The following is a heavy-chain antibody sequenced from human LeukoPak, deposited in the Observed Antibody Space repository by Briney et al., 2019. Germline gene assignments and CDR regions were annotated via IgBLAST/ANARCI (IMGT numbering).Heavy chain of an antibody. CDR1: GGSISSSSYY. J-gene: IGHJ6*03. CDR2: IYYSGST. D-gene: IGHD6-6*01. CDR3: ARDFSSSSTVYYYYYMDV. V-gene: IGHV4-39*07. Sequence: SETLSLTCTVSGGSISSSSYYWGWIRQPPGKGLEWIGSIYYSGSTNYNPSLKSRVTMSVDTSKNQFSLKLSSVTAADTAIYYCARDFSSSSTVYYYYYMDVWGKGTTVTISS.